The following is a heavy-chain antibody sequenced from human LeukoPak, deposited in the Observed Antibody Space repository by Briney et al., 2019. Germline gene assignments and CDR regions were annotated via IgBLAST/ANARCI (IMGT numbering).Heavy chain of an antibody. D-gene: IGHD6-6*01. CDR1: GHSISSGYY. CDR2: IYHIGST. Sequence: SETLSLTCTVSGHSISSGYYWGWRRLPPGKGREGSGSIYHIGSTYYNPSRKRRVTISVDTSKKQFSMKLSSVTAADTAVYYCARLYTSSSISFDYWGQGTLVTVSS. CDR3: ARLYTSSSISFDY. J-gene: IGHJ4*02. V-gene: IGHV4-38-2*02.